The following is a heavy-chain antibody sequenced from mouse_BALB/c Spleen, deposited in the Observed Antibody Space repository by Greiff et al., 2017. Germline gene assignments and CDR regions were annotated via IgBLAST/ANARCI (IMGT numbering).Heavy chain of an antibody. CDR3: ARGGPGDAMDY. CDR2: ISDGGSYT. CDR1: GFTFSDYY. Sequence: EVQGVESGGGLVKPGGSLKLSCAASGFTFSDYYMYWVRQTPEKRLEWVATISDGGSYTYYPDSVKGRFTISRDNAKNNLYLQMSSLKSEDTAMYYCARGGPGDAMDYWGQGTSVTVSS. J-gene: IGHJ4*01. V-gene: IGHV5-4*02.